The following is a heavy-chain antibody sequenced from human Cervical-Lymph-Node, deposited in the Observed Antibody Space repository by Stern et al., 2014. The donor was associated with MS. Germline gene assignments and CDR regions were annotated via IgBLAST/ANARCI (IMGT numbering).Heavy chain of an antibody. Sequence: EVQLVESGGGLVQPGGSLKLSCEASGFTFSTYGMSWVRQAPGKGLQWISFVSNSVIPFHYADSVEGRFTMSRDNAGSSVHLQMHSLRDDDTAIYYCARTWRENTFDLWGQGTLVTVSS. CDR3: ARTWRENTFDL. V-gene: IGHV3-48*02. J-gene: IGHJ1*01. D-gene: IGHD3-9*01. CDR2: VSNSVIPF. CDR1: GFTFSTYG.